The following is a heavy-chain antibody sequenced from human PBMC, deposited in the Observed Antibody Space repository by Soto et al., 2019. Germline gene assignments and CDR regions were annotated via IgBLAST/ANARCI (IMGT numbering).Heavy chain of an antibody. V-gene: IGHV3-30*18. CDR1: GFTFSTYG. Sequence: PGGSLRLSCAASGFTFSTYGMQWVRQAPGKWLEWVAVISYDGYLKYYVDAVKGRFTVARDNSKNTLFLEMNSLRVEDTAVYFCAKDFKVSGSHYGTLNYYYGMDVWGQGTTVTVSS. J-gene: IGHJ6*02. D-gene: IGHD3-10*01. CDR3: AKDFKVSGSHYGTLNYYYGMDV. CDR2: ISYDGYLK.